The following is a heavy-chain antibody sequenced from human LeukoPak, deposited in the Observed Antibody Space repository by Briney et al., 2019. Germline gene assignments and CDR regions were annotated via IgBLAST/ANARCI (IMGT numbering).Heavy chain of an antibody. Sequence: SETLSLTCTVSGGSISSYYWSWIRQPPGKGLEWIGYIYYSGSTNYNPSLKSRVTISADTSKNQFSLKLSSVTAADTAVYYCARDRSGYSSGWYHLGYWGQGTLVSVSS. CDR3: ARDRSGYSSGWYHLGY. CDR2: IYYSGST. CDR1: GGSISSYY. V-gene: IGHV4-59*01. D-gene: IGHD6-19*01. J-gene: IGHJ4*02.